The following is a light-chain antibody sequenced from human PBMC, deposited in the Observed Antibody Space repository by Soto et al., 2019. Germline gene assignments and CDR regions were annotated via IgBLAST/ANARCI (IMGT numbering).Light chain of an antibody. V-gene: IGKV3-20*01. CDR2: GAS. J-gene: IGKJ2*01. Sequence: EIVLTQSPGTLSLSPGERATLSCKASQSVTSRYLAWYQQKPGQAPRLLIYGASSRATGIPGRFSGSGSGTDFTLTISRLEPEDFAVYFCQQYNNSPEYTFGQGTKLEIK. CDR1: QSVTSRY. CDR3: QQYNNSPEYT.